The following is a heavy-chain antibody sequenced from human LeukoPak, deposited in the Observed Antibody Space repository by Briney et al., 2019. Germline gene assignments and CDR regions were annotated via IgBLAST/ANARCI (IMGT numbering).Heavy chain of an antibody. J-gene: IGHJ4*02. CDR3: ARWYCSSTSCYYDY. D-gene: IGHD2-2*01. Sequence: GGSLRLSCAASGFTVSSNYMSWVRQAPGKGLEWVSIIYNTGTTYYTDSVKGRFTISRDNSKNTLYLQMNSLRAEDTAVYYCARWYCSSTSCYYDYWGQGTLVTVSS. CDR1: GFTVSSNY. CDR2: IYNTGTT. V-gene: IGHV3-53*01.